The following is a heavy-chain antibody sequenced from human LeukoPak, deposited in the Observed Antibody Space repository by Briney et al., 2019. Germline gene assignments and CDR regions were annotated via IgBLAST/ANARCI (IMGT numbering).Heavy chain of an antibody. J-gene: IGHJ4*02. D-gene: IGHD6-13*01. V-gene: IGHV3-23*01. CDR3: ARNDRYSSRPNYYFDY. CDR1: GFTFSSYA. Sequence: GGSLRLSCAASGFTFSSYAMNWVRQAPGKGLEWVLGISGSGGSTNYADSVKGRFTISRDNSKNTLYLQMNSLRAEDTAVYYCARNDRYSSRPNYYFDYWGQGTLVTVSS. CDR2: ISGSGGST.